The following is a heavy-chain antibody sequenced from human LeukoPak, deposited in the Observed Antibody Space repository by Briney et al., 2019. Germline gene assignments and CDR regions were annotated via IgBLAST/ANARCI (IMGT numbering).Heavy chain of an antibody. CDR2: ISESGGST. CDR3: ARVLITFGEVIVFDY. V-gene: IGHV3-23*01. CDR1: GFTFTSFA. D-gene: IGHD3-16*02. Sequence: PGGSLRLSCAASGFTFTSFAMSWVRQAPGKGLEWFSCISESGGSTYYIDSVKGRFTISRDNSKNTVYLQMNSLRAEETAVYYCARVLITFGEVIVFDYWGQGTLVTVSS. J-gene: IGHJ4*02.